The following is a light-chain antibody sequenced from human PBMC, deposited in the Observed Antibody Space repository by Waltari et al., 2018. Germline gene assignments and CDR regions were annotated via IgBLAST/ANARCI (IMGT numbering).Light chain of an antibody. CDR2: WAS. J-gene: IGKJ1*01. CDR1: PSVLSSSNNKNF. Sequence: DIVMTQSPDSLTVSLGERATVNCKSSPSVLSSSNNKNFLAWYQQKPGQPPKLLIYWASTRGSGVPDRFSGSGSGTDFTLTISSLQAEDVAVYYCQQYYITPPTFGQGTKVEIK. CDR3: QQYYITPPT. V-gene: IGKV4-1*01.